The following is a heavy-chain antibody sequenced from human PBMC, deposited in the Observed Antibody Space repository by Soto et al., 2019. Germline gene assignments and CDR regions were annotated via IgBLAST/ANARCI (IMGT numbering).Heavy chain of an antibody. V-gene: IGHV3-48*01. J-gene: IGHJ4*01. Sequence: EVQLVESGGGLVQPGGSLRLSCAASGFTFSSYSMNWVREAPGKGLEWVSYISSSSSTIYYADSVKGRFTISRDNAKNSLYLQVNSLRGEDTAVYYCSRELAVAGFGPFEYGGQGTLGPVSS. CDR2: ISSSSSTI. CDR1: GFTFSSYS. CDR3: SRELAVAGFGPFEY. D-gene: IGHD6-19*01.